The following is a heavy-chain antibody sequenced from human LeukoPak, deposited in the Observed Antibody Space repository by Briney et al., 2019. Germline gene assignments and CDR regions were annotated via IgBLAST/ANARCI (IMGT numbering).Heavy chain of an antibody. Sequence: PSETLSLTCTVSGGSISSGGYYWSWIRQHPGKGLEWIGYIYYSGSTYYNPSLKSRVTISVGTSKNQFSLKLSSVTAADTAVYYCARSSSSTHYYYYYGMDVWGQGTTVTVSS. V-gene: IGHV4-31*03. J-gene: IGHJ6*02. CDR3: ARSSSSTHYYYYYGMDV. CDR2: IYYSGST. CDR1: GGSISSGGYY. D-gene: IGHD6-6*01.